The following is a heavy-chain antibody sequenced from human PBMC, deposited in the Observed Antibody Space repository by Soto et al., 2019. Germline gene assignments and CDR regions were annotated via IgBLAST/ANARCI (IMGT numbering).Heavy chain of an antibody. CDR1: GFTFSSYG. CDR3: ARDRSSSWYRQFDY. V-gene: IGHV3-33*01. J-gene: IGHJ4*02. Sequence: GGSLRLSCAASGFTFSSYGMHWVRQAPGKGLEWVAVIWYDGSNKYYADSVKGRFTISRDNSKNTLYLQMNSLRAEDTAVYYCARDRSSSWYRQFDYRGQGTLVTVSS. D-gene: IGHD6-13*01. CDR2: IWYDGSNK.